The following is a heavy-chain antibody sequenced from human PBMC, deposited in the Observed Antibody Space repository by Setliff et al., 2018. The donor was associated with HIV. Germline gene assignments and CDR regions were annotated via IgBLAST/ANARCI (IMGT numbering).Heavy chain of an antibody. CDR2: IYPSGST. CDR1: GGSISSGGYY. D-gene: IGHD4-17*01. Sequence: LSLTCTVSGGSISSGGYYWSWIRQPAGKGLEWVGHIYPSGSTNYNTSLKRRVTISIDTSKSQFPLKLSSVTAADTAVYYCARAGMSTVLGDALDIWGQGTMVTVSS. CDR3: ARAGMSTVLGDALDI. V-gene: IGHV4-61*09. J-gene: IGHJ3*02.